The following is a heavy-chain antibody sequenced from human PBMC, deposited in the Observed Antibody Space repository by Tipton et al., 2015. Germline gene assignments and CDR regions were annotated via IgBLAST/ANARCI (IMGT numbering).Heavy chain of an antibody. Sequence: SLRLSCAASGFTFNNYAMSWVRQAPGKGLEWVSSISSSSRTTYYADSVKGRFVISRDNSKNTLYLQMSSLRAEDTAVYYCARGSNIVATPYYYGMDVWGQGTTVTASS. J-gene: IGHJ6*02. CDR2: ISSSSRTT. D-gene: IGHD5-12*01. CDR1: GFTFNNYA. V-gene: IGHV3-23*01. CDR3: ARGSNIVATPYYYGMDV.